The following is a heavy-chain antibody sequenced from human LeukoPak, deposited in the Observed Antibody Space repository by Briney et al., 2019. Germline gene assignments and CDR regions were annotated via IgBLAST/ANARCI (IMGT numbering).Heavy chain of an antibody. Sequence: PGGSLRLSCAASGFTFSSYAMSWVRQAPGKGLEWVGFIRSKAYGGTTEYAASVKGRFTISRDDSKSIAYLQMNSLKTEDTAVYYCRFLLKGYCSSTSCSIFYGMDVWGQGTTVTVSS. J-gene: IGHJ6*02. CDR2: IRSKAYGGTT. D-gene: IGHD2-2*01. CDR3: RFLLKGYCSSTSCSIFYGMDV. CDR1: GFTFSSYA. V-gene: IGHV3-49*04.